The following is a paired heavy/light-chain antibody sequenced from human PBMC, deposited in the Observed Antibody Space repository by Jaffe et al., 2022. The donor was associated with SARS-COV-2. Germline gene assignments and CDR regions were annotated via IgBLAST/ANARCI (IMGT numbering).Light chain of an antibody. V-gene: IGLV1-47*01. CDR2: KNN. Sequence: QSVLTQPPSASGTPGQRITIPCSGSSSNIGSNYVYWYQQLPGTAPKLLIHKNNQRPSGVPDRFSGSKSGTSASLAISGLRSEDEADYYCAVWDDSLSGYWLFGGGTKLTVL. CDR1: SSNIGSNY. J-gene: IGLJ3*02. CDR3: AVWDDSLSGYWL.
Heavy chain of an antibody. CDR1: GGSISSPDYN. D-gene: IGHD3-16*01. CDR2: IYYSGTT. V-gene: IGHV4-31*03. Sequence: QVQLQESGPGLVKPSQTLSLTCTVSGGSISSPDYNWGWIRQPPGKGLEWIGYIYYSGTTFYNPSLKSRVTISLDTSKKQFSLNLSSVTAADTAVYYCARGQYDPPVDYWGQGTLVTVSS. CDR3: ARGQYDPPVDY. J-gene: IGHJ4*02.